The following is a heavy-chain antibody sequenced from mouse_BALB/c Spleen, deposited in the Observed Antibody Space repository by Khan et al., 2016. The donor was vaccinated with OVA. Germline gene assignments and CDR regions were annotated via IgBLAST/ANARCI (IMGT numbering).Heavy chain of an antibody. V-gene: IGHV1-5*01. D-gene: IGHD1-3*01. J-gene: IGHJ3*01. CDR3: TRGGYSSFAH. CDR2: IYPGNSDT. Sequence: EVQLQQSGTVLARPGASVKMSCKASGYSFTSYLIYWVKQRPGQGLEWIGGIYPGNSDTRYNQTFKDKAKLTSGTSASTAFLELRSLTNEDSAVCCCTRGGYSSFAHWGQGTLVTVSA. CDR1: GYSFTSYL.